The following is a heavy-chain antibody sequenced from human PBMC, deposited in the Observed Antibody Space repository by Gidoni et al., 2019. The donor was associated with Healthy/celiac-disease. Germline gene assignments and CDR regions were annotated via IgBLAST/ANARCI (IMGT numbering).Heavy chain of an antibody. V-gene: IGHV4-34*01. CDR2: INHSGST. D-gene: IGHD2-15*01. CDR1: GGSFSGYY. CDR3: ARGRRIVVVVAARVAEYFQH. J-gene: IGHJ1*01. Sequence: QVQLQQWGAGLLKPSETLSLTCAVYGGSFSGYYWSWIRQPPGKGLEWIGEINHSGSTNYNPSLKSRVTISVDTSKNQFSLKLSSVTAADTAVYYCARGRRIVVVVAARVAEYFQHWGQGTLVTVSS.